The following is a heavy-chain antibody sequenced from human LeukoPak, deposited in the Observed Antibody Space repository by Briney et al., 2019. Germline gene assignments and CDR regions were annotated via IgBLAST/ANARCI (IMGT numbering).Heavy chain of an antibody. D-gene: IGHD6-13*01. J-gene: IGHJ4*02. V-gene: IGHV3-7*01. CDR2: IDRDGSVR. CDR3: ARDPGSSSFDL. Sequence: GGSLRLSCSASGFSFSTYWMSWVHQTPETGLEFVANIDRDGSVRNYMDSLRGRSTISRDNAKKSMYLEINSLRADDTAVYYCARDPGSSSFDLWGRGALVTVSS. CDR1: GFSFSTYW.